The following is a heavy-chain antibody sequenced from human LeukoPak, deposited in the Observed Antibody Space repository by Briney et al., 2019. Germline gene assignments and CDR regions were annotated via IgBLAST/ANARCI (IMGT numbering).Heavy chain of an antibody. CDR3: ARDTYYYDSSGYYFDY. D-gene: IGHD3-22*01. V-gene: IGHV4-4*07. CDR2: IYTSGST. Sequence: SETLSLTCTVSGGSISSYYWSRIRQPAGKGLEWIGRIYTSGSTNYNPSLKSRVTMSVDTSKNQFSLKLSSVTAADTAVYYCARDTYYYDSSGYYFDYWGQGTLVTVSS. J-gene: IGHJ4*02. CDR1: GGSISSYY.